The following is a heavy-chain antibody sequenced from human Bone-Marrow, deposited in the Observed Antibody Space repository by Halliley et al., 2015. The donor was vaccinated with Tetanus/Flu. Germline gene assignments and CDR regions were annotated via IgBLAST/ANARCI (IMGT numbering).Heavy chain of an antibody. Sequence: SLRLSCAASGLTFSRRWMAWVRQTPGKGLERVGRIKSKLDGGTTDYAPPVKGGFTISRDDSKNTVYLQMSSLKSEDTGVYYCATSSPFSGTCFDNWGQGTLVTVSS. D-gene: IGHD1-26*01. CDR2: IKSKLDGGTT. V-gene: IGHV3-15*01. CDR1: GLTFSRRW. J-gene: IGHJ4*02. CDR3: ATSSPFSGTCFDN.